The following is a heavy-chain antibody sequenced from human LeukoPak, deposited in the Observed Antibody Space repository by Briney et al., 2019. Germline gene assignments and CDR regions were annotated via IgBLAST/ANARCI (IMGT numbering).Heavy chain of an antibody. CDR1: GGSISSYY. V-gene: IGHV4-59*01. J-gene: IGHJ4*02. CDR3: AREGITMVRGGFDY. CDR2: IYYSGST. Sequence: SETLSLTCTVSGGSISSYYWSWIRQPPGKGLEWIGYIYYSGSTNYNPSLKSRVTISVDTSKNQFSLKLSSVTAADTAVYYCAREGITMVRGGFDYWGQGTLVTVSS. D-gene: IGHD3-10*01.